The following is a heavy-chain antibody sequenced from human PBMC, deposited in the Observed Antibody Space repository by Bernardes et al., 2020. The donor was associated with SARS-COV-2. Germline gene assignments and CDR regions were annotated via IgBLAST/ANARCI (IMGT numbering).Heavy chain of an antibody. CDR3: ARERPDITGTPRD. CDR1: GYTFTGFQ. J-gene: IGHJ4*02. CDR2: MNPNTGYT. D-gene: IGHD1-7*01. Sequence: ASVKVSCKASGYTFTGFQMHWVRQAPGQGLEWMGRMNPNTGYTKYAQKFQGRVTMTRDTSISTVYMELSSLRSDDTALYYCARERPDITGTPRDWGQGTLDTVSS. V-gene: IGHV1-2*06.